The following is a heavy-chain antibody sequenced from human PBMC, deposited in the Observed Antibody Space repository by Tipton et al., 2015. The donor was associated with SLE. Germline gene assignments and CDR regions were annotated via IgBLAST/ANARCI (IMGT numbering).Heavy chain of an antibody. D-gene: IGHD4-17*01. CDR2: IWYDGSNK. CDR1: GFTFSSYG. CDR3: AKSLGDFYYYYYMDV. Sequence: SLRLSCAASGFTFSSYGMHWVRPAPGKGLEWVAVIWYDGSNKYYADSVKGRFTISRDNSKNTLYLQMNSLRAEDTAVYYCAKSLGDFYYYYYMDVWGKGTTVNVSS. V-gene: IGHV3-33*06. J-gene: IGHJ6*03.